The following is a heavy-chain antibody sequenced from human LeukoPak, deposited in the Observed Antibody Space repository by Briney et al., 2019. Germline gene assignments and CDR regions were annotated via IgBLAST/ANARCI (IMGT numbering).Heavy chain of an antibody. D-gene: IGHD3-3*01. Sequence: SETLSLICAVYGGSFSGYYWSWIRQPPGRGLEWIGEINHSGSTNYNPSLKSRVTISVDTSKNQFSLKLSSVTAADTAVYYCARGARTVFGVVISEYYYYYYMDVWGKGTTVTVSS. CDR2: INHSGST. V-gene: IGHV4-34*01. CDR3: ARGARTVFGVVISEYYYYYYMDV. J-gene: IGHJ6*03. CDR1: GGSFSGYY.